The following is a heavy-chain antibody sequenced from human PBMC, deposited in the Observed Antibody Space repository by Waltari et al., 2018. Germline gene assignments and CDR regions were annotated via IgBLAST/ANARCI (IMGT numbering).Heavy chain of an antibody. CDR1: GGSFSGYY. D-gene: IGHD2-15*01. Sequence: QVQLQQWGAGLLKPSETLSLTCAVYGGSFSGYYWSWIRQPPGKGLEWIGEINHSGSTYCHPSLKSRVTISVDTSMTQFSLKLSSVTAADTAVYYCAKRRTHKKDCSGGSCYYNWFDPWGQGTLVTVSS. J-gene: IGHJ5*02. CDR2: INHSGST. V-gene: IGHV4-34*01. CDR3: AKRRTHKKDCSGGSCYYNWFDP.